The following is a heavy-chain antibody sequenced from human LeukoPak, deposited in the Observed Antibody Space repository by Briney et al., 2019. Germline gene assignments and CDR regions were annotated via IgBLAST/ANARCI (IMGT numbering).Heavy chain of an antibody. J-gene: IGHJ4*02. Sequence: PSETLSLTCTVSGGSVSTSDYYWGWIRQTPGKELEWIGDIFHNGKTNYNPSLKGRVTISIDTSNNQFSLRLPSVTAADTAVYYCARIFDSWGQGTLVTVSS. V-gene: IGHV4-39*07. CDR2: IFHNGKT. CDR1: GGSVSTSDYY. CDR3: ARIFDS.